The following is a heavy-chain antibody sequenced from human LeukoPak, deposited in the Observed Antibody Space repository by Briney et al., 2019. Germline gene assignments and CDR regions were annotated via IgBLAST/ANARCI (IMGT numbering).Heavy chain of an antibody. D-gene: IGHD3-10*01. V-gene: IGHV3-23*01. J-gene: IGHJ4*02. CDR3: AKASWYYYGSGSYSDY. CDR2: ISGSGGST. CDR1: GGSISSGGYY. Sequence: TSETLFLTCTVSGGSISSGGYYWSWVRQAPGKGLEWVSAISGSGGSTYYADSVKGRFTISRDNSKNTLYLQMNSLRAEDTAVYYCAKASWYYYGSGSYSDYWGQGTLVTVSS.